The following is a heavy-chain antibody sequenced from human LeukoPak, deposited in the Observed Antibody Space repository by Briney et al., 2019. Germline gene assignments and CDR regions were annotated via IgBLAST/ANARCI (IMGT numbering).Heavy chain of an antibody. Sequence: GGSLRLSCAASGFTFSNYAMHWVRQAPGKGLEWVALISHDGSSEYYADSMKGRFTISRDNSKNTFYLQMNSLRAEDTAVYYCASRFEWLSSFDYWGQGTLVTVS. CDR2: ISHDGSSE. J-gene: IGHJ4*02. D-gene: IGHD3-3*01. CDR1: GFTFSNYA. CDR3: ASRFEWLSSFDY. V-gene: IGHV3-30*03.